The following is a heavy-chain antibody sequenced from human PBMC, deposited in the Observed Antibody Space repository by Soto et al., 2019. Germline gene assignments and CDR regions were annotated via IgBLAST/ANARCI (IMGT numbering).Heavy chain of an antibody. D-gene: IGHD6-13*01. CDR1: GGSISSSNW. CDR3: DELPSSNWFDP. V-gene: IGHV4-4*02. Sequence: SETLSLTCAVSGGSISSSNWWSWVRQPPGKGLEWIGEIYHSGSTNYNPSLKSRVTISVDKSKNQFSLKLSSVTAADTAVYYCDELPSSNWFDPWGQGNLVTVSS. J-gene: IGHJ5*02. CDR2: IYHSGST.